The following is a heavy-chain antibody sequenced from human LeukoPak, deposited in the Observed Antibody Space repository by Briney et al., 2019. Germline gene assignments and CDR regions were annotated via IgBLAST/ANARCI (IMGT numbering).Heavy chain of an antibody. CDR2: ISSSGSTI. J-gene: IGHJ3*02. D-gene: IGHD6-6*01. CDR1: GFTCSDYY. CDR3: ARDLRRLGAFDI. V-gene: IGHV3-11*01. Sequence: PGGSLRLSCAASGFTCSDYYMSWIHQAPGKELEWVSYISSSGSTIYYADSVKGRFTISRDNAKNSLYLQMNSLRAEDTAVYYCARDLRRLGAFDIWGQGTMVTVSS.